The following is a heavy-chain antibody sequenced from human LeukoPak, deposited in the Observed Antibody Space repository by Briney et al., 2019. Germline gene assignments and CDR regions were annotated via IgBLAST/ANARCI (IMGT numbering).Heavy chain of an antibody. CDR3: ARGRLGDYGDYADHFDY. V-gene: IGHV3-33*01. CDR1: GFTFSSYG. CDR2: IWYDGSNK. J-gene: IGHJ4*02. D-gene: IGHD4-17*01. Sequence: GGSLRLSCAASGFTFSSYGMHWVRQAPGKGLEWVAVIWYDGSNKYYAGSVKGRFTISRDNSKSTLYLQMNSLRAEDTAVYYCARGRLGDYGDYADHFDYWGQGTLVTVSS.